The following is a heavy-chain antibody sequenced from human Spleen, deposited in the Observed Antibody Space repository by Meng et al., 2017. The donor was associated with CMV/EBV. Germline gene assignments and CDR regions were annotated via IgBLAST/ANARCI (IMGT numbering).Heavy chain of an antibody. Sequence: GESLKISCTASGFSFSNYWMHWVRQAPGKGLVWVSRINSDGSGTSYADSVKGRFTISRDNAKNSLYLQMNSLRGEDTAVYYCARDLILDYWGQGTLVTVSS. V-gene: IGHV3-74*01. CDR2: INSDGSGT. J-gene: IGHJ4*02. CDR1: GFSFSNYW. CDR3: ARDLILDY.